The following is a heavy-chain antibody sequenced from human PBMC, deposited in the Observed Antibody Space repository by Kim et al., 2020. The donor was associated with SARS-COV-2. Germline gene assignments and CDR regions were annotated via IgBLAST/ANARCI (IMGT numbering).Heavy chain of an antibody. CDR2: IHYSGST. CDR3: ARDRSYFSY. Sequence: SETLSLTWTVSGGSISSHYWSWIRQPPGKGLEWIGYIHYSGSTNYNPSLKSRVTISVDTSKNQFSLKLSSVTAADTAVYYCARDRSYFSYWGQGTLVTVS. CDR1: GGSISSHY. V-gene: IGHV4-59*11. J-gene: IGHJ4*02. D-gene: IGHD1-26*01.